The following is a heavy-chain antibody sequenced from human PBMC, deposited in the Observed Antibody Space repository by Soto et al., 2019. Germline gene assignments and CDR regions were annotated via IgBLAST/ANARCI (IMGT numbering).Heavy chain of an antibody. D-gene: IGHD3-10*01. CDR2: IYWDAAK. J-gene: IGHJ4*02. Sequence: QITLKASGATLVEPTQTLTLSCTFSELSLSTSGVGVGWIRQPPGNALEWLALIYWDAAKDYSPSLKSRLTITKVTSNNQVVLTMTNMDPVDTATYYCVHSHVLRWFGFDSWGQGTLVTVPS. CDR1: ELSLSTSGVG. V-gene: IGHV2-5*02. CDR3: VHSHVLRWFGFDS.